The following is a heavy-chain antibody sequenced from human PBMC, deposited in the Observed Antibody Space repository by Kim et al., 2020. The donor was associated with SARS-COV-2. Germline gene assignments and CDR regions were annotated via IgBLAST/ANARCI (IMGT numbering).Heavy chain of an antibody. Sequence: GGSLRLSCAASGFTFSSYGMHWVRQAPGKGLEWVAVIWYDGSNKYYADSVKGRFTISRDNSKNTLYLQMNSLRAEDTAVYYCVPNGVCSSTSCYLYFQHWGQGTLVTVSS. J-gene: IGHJ1*01. CDR2: IWYDGSNK. CDR1: GFTFSSYG. CDR3: VPNGVCSSTSCYLYFQH. V-gene: IGHV3-33*01. D-gene: IGHD2-2*01.